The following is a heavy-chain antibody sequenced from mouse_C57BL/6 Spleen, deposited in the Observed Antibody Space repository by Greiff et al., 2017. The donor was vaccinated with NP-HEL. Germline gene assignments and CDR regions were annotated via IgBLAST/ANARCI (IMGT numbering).Heavy chain of an antibody. CDR3: ASGGSSRDY. D-gene: IGHD1-1*01. CDR2: IDPSDSYT. CDR1: GYTFTSYW. Sequence: QVQLQQPGAELVMPGASVKLSCKASGYTFTSYWMHWVKQRPGQGLEWIGEIDPSDSYTNYNQKFKGKSTLTVDKSSSTAYMQLSSLTSEDPAVYYCASGGSSRDYWGQGTTLTVSS. J-gene: IGHJ2*01. V-gene: IGHV1-69*01.